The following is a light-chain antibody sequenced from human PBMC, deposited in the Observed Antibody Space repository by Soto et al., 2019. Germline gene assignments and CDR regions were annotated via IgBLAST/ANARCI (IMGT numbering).Light chain of an antibody. CDR3: QQLNGYQLA. Sequence: DIQLTQSPSFLSASVGDTVTITCRASQGMSTYLAWYQHKPGKVPKLLIRSASTLQSGVPPRFSGGGSGTEFTLTISTLQPDDSGIYYCQQLNGYQLAFGGGTNVDIK. CDR1: QGMSTY. CDR2: SAS. J-gene: IGKJ4*01. V-gene: IGKV1-9*01.